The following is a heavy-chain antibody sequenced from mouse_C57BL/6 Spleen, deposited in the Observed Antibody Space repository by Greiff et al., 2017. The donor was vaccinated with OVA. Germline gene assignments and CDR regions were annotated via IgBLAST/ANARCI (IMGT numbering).Heavy chain of an antibody. V-gene: IGHV10-1*01. J-gene: IGHJ3*01. D-gene: IGHD1-1*02. CDR1: GFSFNTYA. CDR3: VRGDYAFAY. CDR2: IRSKSNNYAT. Sequence: EVKLMESGGGLVQPKGSLKLSCAASGFSFNTYAMNWVRQAPGKGLEWVARIRSKSNNYATYYADSVKDRFTISRDDSESMLYLQMNNLKTEDTAMYYCVRGDYAFAYWGQGTLVTVSA.